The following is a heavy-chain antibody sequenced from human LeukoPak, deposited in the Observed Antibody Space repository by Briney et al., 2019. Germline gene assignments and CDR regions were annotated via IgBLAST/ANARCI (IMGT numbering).Heavy chain of an antibody. CDR3: ARRLDYDFWSGRLYYFDY. V-gene: IGHV5-51*01. Sequence: GESLKISCKGSGYSFTSYWIGWVRQEPGEGLGWMGVIYPGDSDTRYSPSFQGQVTISADKSISTAYLQWSSLKASDTAMYYCARRLDYDFWSGRLYYFDYWGQGTLVTVSS. CDR1: GYSFTSYW. CDR2: IYPGDSDT. J-gene: IGHJ4*02. D-gene: IGHD3-3*01.